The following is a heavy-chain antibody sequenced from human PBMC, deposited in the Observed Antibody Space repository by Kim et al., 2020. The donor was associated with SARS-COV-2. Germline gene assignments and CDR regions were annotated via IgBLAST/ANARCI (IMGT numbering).Heavy chain of an antibody. D-gene: IGHD2-2*02. J-gene: IGHJ6*02. V-gene: IGHV3-33*01. CDR2: IWYDGSNK. Sequence: GGSLRLSCAASGFTFSSYGMHWVRQAPGKGLEWVAVIWYDGSNKYYADSVKGRFTISRDNSKNTLYLQMNSLRAEDTAVYYCARDGGDIVVVPAAIESNYYYGMDVWGQGTTVTVSS. CDR1: GFTFSSYG. CDR3: ARDGGDIVVVPAAIESNYYYGMDV.